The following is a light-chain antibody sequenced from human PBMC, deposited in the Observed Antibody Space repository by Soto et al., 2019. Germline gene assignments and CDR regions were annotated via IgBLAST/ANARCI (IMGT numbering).Light chain of an antibody. CDR1: QSISTY. J-gene: IGKJ1*01. V-gene: IGKV1-39*01. Sequence: DIQMTQSPSSLSASVGDKVTITCRASQSISTYLNWYQQKPGKAPKLLIDAASSLQSGVPSRFSGSGSGTDFTLTISSLQPEDFATYYCQQSYSTVWTFGQGTKVDIK. CDR3: QQSYSTVWT. CDR2: AAS.